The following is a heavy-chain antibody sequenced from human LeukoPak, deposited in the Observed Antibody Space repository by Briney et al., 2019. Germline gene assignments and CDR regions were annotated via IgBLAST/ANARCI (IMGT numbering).Heavy chain of an antibody. CDR3: ERVRSGMIVGAFDI. Sequence: SESLSLICTVSGASISSDYCSWIRQPPGKGREWIVYINYRGSTNYNPSHKSRVTISVDRSKNQFSLKLSSVTAADTAVYYCERVRSGMIVGAFDIWGQGTMVTVSS. CDR1: GASISSDY. J-gene: IGHJ3*02. D-gene: IGHD3-22*01. V-gene: IGHV4-59*01. CDR2: INYRGST.